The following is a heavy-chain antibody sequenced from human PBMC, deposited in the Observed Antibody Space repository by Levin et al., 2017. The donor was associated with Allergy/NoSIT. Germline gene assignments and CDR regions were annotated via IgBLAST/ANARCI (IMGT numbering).Heavy chain of an antibody. J-gene: IGHJ4*02. V-gene: IGHV1-2*02. Sequence: WASVKVSCKASGYTFTGYYMHWVRQAPGQGLEWMGWINPNSGGTNYAQKFQGRVTMTRDTSISTAYMELSRLRSDDTAVYYCAVGEGYGDPSFDYWGQGTLVTVSS. D-gene: IGHD4-17*01. CDR3: AVGEGYGDPSFDY. CDR1: GYTFTGYY. CDR2: INPNSGGT.